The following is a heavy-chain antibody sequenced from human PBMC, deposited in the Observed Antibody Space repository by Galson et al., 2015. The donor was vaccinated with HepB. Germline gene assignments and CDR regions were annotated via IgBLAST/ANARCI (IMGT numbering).Heavy chain of an antibody. V-gene: IGHV3-23*01. CDR3: AKERANYYGSGPFDY. Sequence: SLRLSCAASGFTFSSYAMSWVRQAPGKGLEWVSAISGSGGSTYYADSVKGRFTISRDNSKNTLYLQMNSLRAEDTTVYYCAKERANYYGSGPFDYWGQGTLVTVSS. J-gene: IGHJ4*02. CDR1: GFTFSSYA. CDR2: ISGSGGST. D-gene: IGHD3-10*01.